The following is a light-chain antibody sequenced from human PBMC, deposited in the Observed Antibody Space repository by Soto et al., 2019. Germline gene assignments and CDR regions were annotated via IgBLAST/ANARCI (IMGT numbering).Light chain of an antibody. CDR3: SSYASGSSVV. V-gene: IGLV2-14*01. CDR2: DVS. J-gene: IGLJ2*01. Sequence: QSALTQPASVSGSPGQSITISCTGTSSDVGGYNYVSWYQQQLGKAPKLMIYDVSNRPSGVSNRFSGSKSGYTASLTISGLQAEDEADYYCSSYASGSSVVVGGGTKLTVL. CDR1: SSDVGGYNY.